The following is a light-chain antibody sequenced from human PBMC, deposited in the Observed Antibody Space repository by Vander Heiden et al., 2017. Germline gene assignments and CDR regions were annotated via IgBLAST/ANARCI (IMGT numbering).Light chain of an antibody. CDR1: QSISSW. Sequence: DIQMTPSPSTLSPSVGDRVTITCRASQSISSWLAWYQQKPGKAPKLLIYKASSLESGVPSRFSGSGSGTEFTLTISSLQPDDFATYYCQQYNSYSVTFGPGTKVEIK. CDR2: KAS. V-gene: IGKV1-5*03. J-gene: IGKJ1*01. CDR3: QQYNSYSVT.